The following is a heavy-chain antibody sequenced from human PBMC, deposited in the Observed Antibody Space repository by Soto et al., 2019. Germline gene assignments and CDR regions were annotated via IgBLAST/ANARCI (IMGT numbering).Heavy chain of an antibody. CDR1: GFTFSSYA. D-gene: IGHD1-26*01. CDR2: ISGSGGST. Sequence: EVQLLESGGGLVQPGGSLRLSCAASGFTFSSYAMSWVRQAPGKGLEWVSAISGSGGSTYYADSVKGRFTISRDNSKNTLYLQMISLRAEDTAVHYCANAGRGSYYDWYFDLWGRGTLVTVSS. V-gene: IGHV3-23*01. J-gene: IGHJ2*01. CDR3: ANAGRGSYYDWYFDL.